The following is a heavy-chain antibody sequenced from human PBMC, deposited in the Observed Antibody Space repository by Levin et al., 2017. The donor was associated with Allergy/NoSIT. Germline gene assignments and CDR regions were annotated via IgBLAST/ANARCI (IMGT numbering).Heavy chain of an antibody. V-gene: IGHV3-33*07. CDR1: GFTFRSSG. CDR2: IWYDGSNK. Sequence: LSLTCAASGFTFRSSGIYWVRQAPGKGLEWVALIWYDGSNKYYADSVKGRFTISRDNSKNTLYLQMNSLRAEDTAVYYCTTFDIWGQGTMVTVSS. J-gene: IGHJ3*02. CDR3: TTFDI.